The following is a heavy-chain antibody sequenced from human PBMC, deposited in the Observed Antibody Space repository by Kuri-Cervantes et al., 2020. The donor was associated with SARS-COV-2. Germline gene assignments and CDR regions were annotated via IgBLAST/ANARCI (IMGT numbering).Heavy chain of an antibody. V-gene: IGHV3-30*14. J-gene: IGHJ4*02. CDR3: ARGPSGWYLN. Sequence: LSLTCAASGFTFSSYAMHWVRQAPGKGLEWVAVISYDGSNKYYADSVKGRFTISRDNSKNTLYLQMNSLRAEDTAVYYCARGPSGWYLNWGQGTLVTVSS. CDR1: GFTFSSYA. D-gene: IGHD6-19*01. CDR2: ISYDGSNK.